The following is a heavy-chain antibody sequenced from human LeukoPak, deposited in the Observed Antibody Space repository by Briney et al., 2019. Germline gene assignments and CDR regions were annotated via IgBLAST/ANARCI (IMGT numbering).Heavy chain of an antibody. V-gene: IGHV1-69*13. CDR2: IIPIFGTA. CDR3: ARESVVVVAATTYNWFDP. J-gene: IGHJ5*02. CDR1: GYTFTSYG. D-gene: IGHD2-15*01. Sequence: ASVKVSCKASGYTFTSYGISWVRQAPGQGLEWMGGIIPIFGTANYAQKFQGRVTITADESTSTAYMELSSLRSEDTAVYYCARESVVVVAATTYNWFDPWGQGTLVTVSS.